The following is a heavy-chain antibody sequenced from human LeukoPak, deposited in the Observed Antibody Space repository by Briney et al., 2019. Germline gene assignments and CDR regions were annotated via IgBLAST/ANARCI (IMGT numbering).Heavy chain of an antibody. D-gene: IGHD6-6*01. J-gene: IGHJ6*02. CDR1: GYTFTSYA. CDR2: ISAYNGNT. V-gene: IGHV1-18*01. Sequence: ASVKVSCKASGYTFTSYAMNWVRQAPGQGLEWMGWISAYNGNTNYAQKLQGRVTMTTDTSTSTAYMELRSLRSDDTAVYYCARDPRAARPSLDPYYYGMDVWGQGTTVTVSS. CDR3: ARDPRAARPSLDPYYYGMDV.